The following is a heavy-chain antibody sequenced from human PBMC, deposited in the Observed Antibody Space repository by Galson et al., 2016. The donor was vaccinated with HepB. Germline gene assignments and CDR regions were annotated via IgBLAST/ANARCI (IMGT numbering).Heavy chain of an antibody. CDR1: GFTLSPYG. Sequence: SLRLSCATTGFTLSPYGVNWVRQAPGKGLEWVSYISGSGDNIHYADSVKGRFTIYRDNAKNSVSVHMNSLRDEDTAVYYCARDYLGRGWIAYWGQGTLVTVSS. D-gene: IGHD3-10*01. CDR3: ARDYLGRGWIAY. J-gene: IGHJ4*02. V-gene: IGHV3-48*02. CDR2: ISGSGDNI.